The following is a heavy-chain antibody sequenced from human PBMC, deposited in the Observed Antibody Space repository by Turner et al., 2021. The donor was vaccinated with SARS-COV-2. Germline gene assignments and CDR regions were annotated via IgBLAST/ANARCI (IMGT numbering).Heavy chain of an antibody. CDR3: VRTPSGSYPHFNF. CDR1: GESISSSSLY. CDR2: FYYSGNT. V-gene: IGHV4-39*01. Sequence: QLQLQESCPVLVKPSETLSLTCTVSGESISSSSLYWGWIRQSPGKGLEWIGNFYYSGNTYYNPSLKSRVTISADTSKKQFSLRLTSVTAADTAVYYCVRTPSGSYPHFNFWGQGTLVTVSS. D-gene: IGHD1-26*01. J-gene: IGHJ4*02.